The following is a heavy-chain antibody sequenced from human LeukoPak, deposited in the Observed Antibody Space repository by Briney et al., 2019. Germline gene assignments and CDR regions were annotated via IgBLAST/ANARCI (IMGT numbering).Heavy chain of an antibody. CDR3: ASGDYGAGSPVMRY. CDR2: IYTSGST. V-gene: IGHV4-4*07. D-gene: IGHD3-10*01. J-gene: IGHJ4*01. CDR1: GGSISSYY. Sequence: SETLSLTCTVSGGSISSYYWSWIRQPAGKGLEWIGRIYTSGSTNYNPSLKSRVTISVGASNNQFSLKLTSVTAADTAVYYCASGDYGAGSPVMRYWGHGTLVIVSS.